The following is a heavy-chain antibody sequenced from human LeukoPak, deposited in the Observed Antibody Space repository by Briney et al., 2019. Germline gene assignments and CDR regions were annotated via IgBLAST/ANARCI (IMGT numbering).Heavy chain of an antibody. D-gene: IGHD6-19*01. CDR3: ARDNGAGYYYYLDV. J-gene: IGHJ6*03. CDR2: IYSGGST. Sequence: GGSLRLSCAASGFKVSSRYTSWVRQAPGRGLEWVSVIYSGGSTYYADSVKGRFIISRDNLKNTVFLQVNSLRVEDTAVYYCARDNGAGYYYYLDVWGKGTTVTVSS. V-gene: IGHV3-53*01. CDR1: GFKVSSRY.